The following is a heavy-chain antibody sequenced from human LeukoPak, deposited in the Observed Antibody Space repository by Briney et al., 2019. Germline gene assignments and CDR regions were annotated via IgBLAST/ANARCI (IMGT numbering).Heavy chain of an antibody. CDR2: LIGSSGST. J-gene: IGHJ4*02. Sequence: GGSLRLSCAASGFTSINYAMNWVRQAPGKGLEWVSVLIGSSGSTDYADSVKGRFTISRDTSKNTVFLQINSLRAEDTAIYYCAKGAYDYIEMGYFDSWGQGSLVTVSS. D-gene: IGHD5-12*01. CDR3: AKGAYDYIEMGYFDS. CDR1: GFTSINYA. V-gene: IGHV3-23*01.